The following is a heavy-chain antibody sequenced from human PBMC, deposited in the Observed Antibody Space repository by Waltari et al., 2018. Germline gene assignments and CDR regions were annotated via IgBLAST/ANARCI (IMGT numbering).Heavy chain of an antibody. J-gene: IGHJ6*02. CDR2: IYTSGST. CDR1: GGSISSGSYY. Sequence: QVQLQESGPGLVKPSQTLSLTCTVSGGSISSGSYYWSWIRQPAGKGLEWIGYIYTSGSTNYNPSLKSRVTISVDTSKNQFSLKLSSVTAADTAVYYCARDHYYYGMDVWGQGTTVTVSS. CDR3: ARDHYYYGMDV. V-gene: IGHV4-61*09.